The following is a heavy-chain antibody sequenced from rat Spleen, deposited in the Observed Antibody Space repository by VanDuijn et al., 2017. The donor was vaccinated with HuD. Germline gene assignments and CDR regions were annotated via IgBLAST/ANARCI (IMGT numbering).Heavy chain of an antibody. Sequence: EVQLVESGGGLVQPGRSLKLSCAASGFTFSSFAMAWVRQAPKKGLEWVATITSGGSNTYYPDSVKGRFTISRDNAKSTLYLQMDSLRSEDTATYYCAKDASNWEPFDYWGQGVMVTVSS. J-gene: IGHJ2*01. V-gene: IGHV5-25*01. CDR3: AKDASNWEPFDY. CDR1: GFTFSSFA. CDR2: ITSGGSNT. D-gene: IGHD5-1*01.